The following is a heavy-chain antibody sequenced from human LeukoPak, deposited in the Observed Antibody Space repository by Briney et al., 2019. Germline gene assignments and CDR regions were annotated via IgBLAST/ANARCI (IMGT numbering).Heavy chain of an antibody. CDR1: GGSISSYY. J-gene: IGHJ4*02. CDR3: ARDYGDYVFDY. V-gene: IGHV4-59*01. CDR2: IYYSGST. Sequence: PSETPSLTCTVSGGSISSYYWSWIRQPPGKGLEWIGYIYYSGSTNYNPSLKSRVTISVDTSKNQFSLKLSSVTAADTAVYYCARDYGDYVFDYWGQGTLVTVSS. D-gene: IGHD4-17*01.